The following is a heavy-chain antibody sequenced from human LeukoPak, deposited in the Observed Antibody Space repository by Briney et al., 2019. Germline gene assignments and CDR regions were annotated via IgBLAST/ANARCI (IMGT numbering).Heavy chain of an antibody. CDR3: ARDYSGSFVGRFDP. D-gene: IGHD1-26*01. CDR1: GYTFTSYG. CDR2: ISAYNGNT. Sequence: ASVKVSCKASGYTFTSYGISWVRQAPGQGLEWMGWISAYNGNTSYAQKLQGRVTMTTDTSTSTAYMELRSLRSDDTAVYYCARDYSGSFVGRFDPWGQGTLVTVSS. J-gene: IGHJ5*02. V-gene: IGHV1-18*01.